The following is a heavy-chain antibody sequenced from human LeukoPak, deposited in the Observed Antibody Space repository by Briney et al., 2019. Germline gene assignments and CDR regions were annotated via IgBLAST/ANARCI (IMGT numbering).Heavy chain of an antibody. CDR1: GFTFNNFD. Sequence: GGSLRLSXTVSGFTFNNFDIHWVRQAPGKGLEWVAFIRSDGSNKYYADSVAGRFTISRDNSKNTLYLQMNSLRTEDTAVYSCAKAGGSYVYYYYMDVWGKGTTVTVSS. CDR2: IRSDGSNK. J-gene: IGHJ6*03. CDR3: AKAGGSYVYYYYMDV. V-gene: IGHV3-30*02. D-gene: IGHD3-16*01.